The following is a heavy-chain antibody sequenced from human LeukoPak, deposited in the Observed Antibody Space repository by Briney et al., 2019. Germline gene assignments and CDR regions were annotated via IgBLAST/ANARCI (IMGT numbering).Heavy chain of an antibody. CDR3: ARHEASSLDY. V-gene: IGHV5-51*01. Sequence: GESLKISCKGSGYSFVNYWIGWARQMPGKGLEWMGIIYPGDSDTRYSPSFQGQVTISADKSISTAYLQWSSLKASDTAMYYCARHEASSLDYWGQGTLVTVSS. D-gene: IGHD3-10*01. CDR1: GYSFVNYW. J-gene: IGHJ4*02. CDR2: IYPGDSDT.